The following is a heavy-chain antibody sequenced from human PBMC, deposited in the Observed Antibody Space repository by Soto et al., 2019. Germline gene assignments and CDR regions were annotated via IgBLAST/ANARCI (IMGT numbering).Heavy chain of an antibody. CDR3: ARGIAVAGTGYNWFDP. CDR2: IIPIFGTA. J-gene: IGHJ5*02. Sequence: XQXPGQGLEWMGGIIPIFGTANYAQKFQGRVTITADESTSTAYMELSSLRSEDTAVYYCARGIAVAGTGYNWFDPWGQGTLVTVSS. V-gene: IGHV1-69*01. D-gene: IGHD6-19*01.